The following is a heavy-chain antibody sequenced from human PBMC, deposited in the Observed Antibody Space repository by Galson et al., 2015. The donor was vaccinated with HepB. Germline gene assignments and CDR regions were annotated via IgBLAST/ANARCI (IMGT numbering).Heavy chain of an antibody. CDR1: GFSFSNSA. Sequence: SLRLSCASSGFSFSNSAIHWVRQAPGKGLEWMAFISSAGRFPSSSSSVKGRFTVSRDPSRSILYRQMNSLRVDDTAVYYCAKGGPGRITMMINRSLGGDPWGQGTLVIVSS. CDR3: AKGGPGRITMMINRSLGGDP. CDR2: ISSAGRFP. J-gene: IGHJ5*02. V-gene: IGHV3-30*18. D-gene: IGHD3-22*01.